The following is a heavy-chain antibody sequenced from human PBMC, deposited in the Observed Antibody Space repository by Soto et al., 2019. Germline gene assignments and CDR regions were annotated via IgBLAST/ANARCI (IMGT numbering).Heavy chain of an antibody. CDR2: IWYDGSNK. CDR1: GFTFSSYG. Sequence: GGSLRLSCAASGFTFSSYGMHWVRQAPGKGLEWVAVIWYDGSNKYYADSVKGRFTISRDNSKNTLYLQMNSLRAEDTAVYYCARDPPGYDFWSGYFSYYYYCMDVWGQGTTVTGSS. J-gene: IGHJ6*02. V-gene: IGHV3-33*01. CDR3: ARDPPGYDFWSGYFSYYYYCMDV. D-gene: IGHD3-3*01.